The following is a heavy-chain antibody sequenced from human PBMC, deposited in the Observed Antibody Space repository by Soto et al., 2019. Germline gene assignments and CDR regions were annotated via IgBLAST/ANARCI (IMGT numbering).Heavy chain of an antibody. D-gene: IGHD1-26*01. J-gene: IGHJ4*02. V-gene: IGHV4-61*01. Sequence: LSLTCTVSGGSVSSGSYYWSWIRQPPGKGLEWIGYIYYSGSTNYNPSLKSRVTISVDTSKNQFSLKLSSVTAADTAVYYCARDAVNGATPKPDYWGQGTLVTVSS. CDR2: IYYSGST. CDR1: GGSVSSGSYY. CDR3: ARDAVNGATPKPDY.